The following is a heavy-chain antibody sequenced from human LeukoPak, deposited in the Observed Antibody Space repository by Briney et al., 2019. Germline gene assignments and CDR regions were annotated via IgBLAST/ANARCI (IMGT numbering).Heavy chain of an antibody. V-gene: IGHV1-2*04. J-gene: IGHJ5*02. D-gene: IGHD2-21*02. CDR2: INPNSGGT. Sequence: ASVKVSCKASGYTFTGYYMHWVRQAPGQGLEWMGWINPNSGGTNYAQKFQGWVTMTRDTSISTAYMELSRLRSDDTAVYYCARDNCGGDCYYSWFDPWGQGTLVTVSS. CDR3: ARDNCGGDCYYSWFDP. CDR1: GYTFTGYY.